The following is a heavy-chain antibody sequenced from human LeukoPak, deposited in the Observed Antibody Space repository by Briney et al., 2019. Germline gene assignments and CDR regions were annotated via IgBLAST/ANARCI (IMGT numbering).Heavy chain of an antibody. Sequence: GGSLRLSCAASGNYWMHWVRQAPGKGLVWVSHINGDGSWTTYADSVKGRFTISKDNAKNTVYLQLNNLRAEDTAVYYCVSFYETYWGRGTLVTVSS. V-gene: IGHV3-74*01. D-gene: IGHD2-2*01. CDR2: INGDGSWT. J-gene: IGHJ4*02. CDR3: VSFYETY. CDR1: GNYW.